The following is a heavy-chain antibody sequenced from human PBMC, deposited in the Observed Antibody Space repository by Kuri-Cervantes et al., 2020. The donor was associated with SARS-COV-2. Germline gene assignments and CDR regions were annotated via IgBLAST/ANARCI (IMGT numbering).Heavy chain of an antibody. Sequence: RLSCAASGFTFSNYAMTWVRQAPGKGLEWVSYISSSSRTIYYADSVKGRFSISRDNAKNSLFLQISSLRAEDTAVYYCARTSGPMDVWGQGTTVTVSS. V-gene: IGHV3-48*04. CDR2: ISSSSRTI. CDR3: ARTSGPMDV. J-gene: IGHJ6*02. CDR1: GFTFSNYA. D-gene: IGHD3-3*01.